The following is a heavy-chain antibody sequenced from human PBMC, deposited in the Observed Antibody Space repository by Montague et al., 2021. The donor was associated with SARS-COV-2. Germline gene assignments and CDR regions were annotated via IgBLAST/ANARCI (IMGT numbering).Heavy chain of an antibody. D-gene: IGHD2-8*01. Sequence: SETLSLTCGVSGGSISGYYWSWVRQPPGKGLEWIGEIYYSGSTNYNPSLKSRVTILVDTSKSQFSLKLTSVTAADTAVYYCARGQAGVNRVLVVLGYYYYMDVWGKGTTVTVSS. J-gene: IGHJ6*03. CDR1: GGSISGYY. V-gene: IGHV4-34*01. CDR2: IYYSGST. CDR3: ARGQAGVNRVLVVLGYYYYMDV.